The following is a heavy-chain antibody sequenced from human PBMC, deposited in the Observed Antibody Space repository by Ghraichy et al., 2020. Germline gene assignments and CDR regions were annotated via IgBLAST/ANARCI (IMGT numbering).Heavy chain of an antibody. CDR2: ISGSGGST. Sequence: GESLNISCAASGFTFSSYAMSWVRQAPGKGLEWVSAISGSGGSTYYADSVKGRFTISRDNSKNTLYLQMNSLRAEDTAVYYCAKASRRAAAGPVFDYWGQGTLVTVSS. D-gene: IGHD6-13*01. J-gene: IGHJ4*02. V-gene: IGHV3-23*01. CDR3: AKASRRAAAGPVFDY. CDR1: GFTFSSYA.